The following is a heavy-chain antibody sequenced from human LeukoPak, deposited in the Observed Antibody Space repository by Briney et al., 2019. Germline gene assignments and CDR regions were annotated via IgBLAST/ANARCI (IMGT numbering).Heavy chain of an antibody. J-gene: IGHJ4*02. CDR3: ANPTTLVTQLDY. Sequence: SGGSLRLSCAASGFTFSSYAMSWVRQAPGKGLEWVSAISGSGGSTYYADSVKGWFTISRDNSKNTLYLQMTGLRAEDTAVYYCANPTTLVTQLDYWGQGTLVTVSS. V-gene: IGHV3-23*01. CDR1: GFTFSSYA. CDR2: ISGSGGST. D-gene: IGHD4-23*01.